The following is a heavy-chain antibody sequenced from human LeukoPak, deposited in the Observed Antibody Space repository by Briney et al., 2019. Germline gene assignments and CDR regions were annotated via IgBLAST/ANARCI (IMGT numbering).Heavy chain of an antibody. CDR1: GYTFTNYA. CDR3: AREEGIAAAGEDY. J-gene: IGHJ4*02. Sequence: ASVKVSCKTSGYTFTNYAVHWVRQAPGQGLECMGWINTNTGNPTYAQGFTGRFVFSLDTSVSTAYLQISSLKAEDTAVYYCAREEGIAAAGEDYWGQGTLVTVSS. V-gene: IGHV7-4-1*02. CDR2: INTNTGNP. D-gene: IGHD6-13*01.